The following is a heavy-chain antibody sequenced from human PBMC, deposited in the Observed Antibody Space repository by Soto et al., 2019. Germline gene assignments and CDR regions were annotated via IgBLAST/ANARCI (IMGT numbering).Heavy chain of an antibody. V-gene: IGHV2-5*02. J-gene: IGHJ5*02. CDR1: GFSLTTSGVG. Sequence: QITLKESGPTLVEPTETLTLTCSFSGFSLTTSGVGVGWLRQAPGKALECLGIIYWDDDKRYNPSLKNRLTTSKDTSKNQVVLSMTYMNPVDTAPFFCAYRATYRTSWDVGSFAPWGQGTLVTVS. CDR2: IYWDDDK. D-gene: IGHD1-26*01. CDR3: AYRATYRTSWDVGSFAP.